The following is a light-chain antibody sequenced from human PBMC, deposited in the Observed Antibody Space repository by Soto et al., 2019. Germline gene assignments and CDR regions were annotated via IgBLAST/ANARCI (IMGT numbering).Light chain of an antibody. J-gene: IGLJ2*01. CDR2: DVA. Sequence: QSVLTQPRSVSGSPGQSVTISCTGSSSDVGGYNFVSWFQVHPGKVPRLIIYDVAKRPSGVPVRFSGSKSGNTASLTISGLQAEDEADYSCCAYAGSDTLVFGGGTKLTVL. CDR3: CAYAGSDTLV. CDR1: SSDVGGYNF. V-gene: IGLV2-11*01.